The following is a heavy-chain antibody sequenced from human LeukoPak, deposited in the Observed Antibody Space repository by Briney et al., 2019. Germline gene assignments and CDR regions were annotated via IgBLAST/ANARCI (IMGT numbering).Heavy chain of an antibody. CDR1: GYTFTSYY. CDR2: INPSGGST. V-gene: IGHV1-46*01. CDR3: ARSFTVVTHFDY. Sequence: ASVKVSCKASGYTFTSYYMHWVRQAPGQGLEWMGIINPSGGSTSYAQKFQGRVTMTRDTSTSTVYMELSSLRSGDTAVYYCARSFTVVTHFDYWGQGTLVTVSS. J-gene: IGHJ4*02. D-gene: IGHD4-23*01.